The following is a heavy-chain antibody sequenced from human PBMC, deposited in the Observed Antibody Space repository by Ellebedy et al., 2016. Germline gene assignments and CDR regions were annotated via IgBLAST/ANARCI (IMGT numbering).Heavy chain of an antibody. Sequence: GGSLRLSXAASGFTFSSYAMHWVRQAPGKGLEWVAVISWDGSNKHYADSVKGRFTISRDSSKNTLYLQMNSLRTEDTAVYYCGRDTYSYSSGWWDWFDPWGQGTLVTVSS. CDR2: ISWDGSNK. CDR3: GRDTYSYSSGWWDWFDP. J-gene: IGHJ5*02. V-gene: IGHV3-30-3*01. D-gene: IGHD6-19*01. CDR1: GFTFSSYA.